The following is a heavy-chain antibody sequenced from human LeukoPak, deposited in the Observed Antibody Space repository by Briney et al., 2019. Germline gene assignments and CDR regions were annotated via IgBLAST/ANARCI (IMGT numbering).Heavy chain of an antibody. V-gene: IGHV1-8*01. CDR2: MNPNSGNT. Sequence: ASVKVSCKASGYTFTSYDINWVRQATGQGLEWMGWMNPNSGNTGYAQKFQGRVTMTRNTSISTAYMELSSLRSEDTAVYYCARDKRPFKYSGYDEAYYFDYWGQGTLVTVSS. D-gene: IGHD5-12*01. J-gene: IGHJ4*02. CDR1: GYTFTSYD. CDR3: ARDKRPFKYSGYDEAYYFDY.